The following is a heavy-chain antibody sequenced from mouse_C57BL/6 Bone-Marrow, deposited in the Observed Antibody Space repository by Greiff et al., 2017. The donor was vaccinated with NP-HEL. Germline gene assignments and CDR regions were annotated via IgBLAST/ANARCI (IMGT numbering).Heavy chain of an antibody. CDR3: ARYRYYFDY. J-gene: IGHJ2*01. V-gene: IGHV1-64*01. CDR1: GYTFTSYW. D-gene: IGHD2-12*01. CDR2: IHPNSGST. Sequence: QVQLQQPGAELVKPGASVKLSCKASGYTFTSYWMPWVKQRPGQGIEWIGMIHPNSGSTNYNEKFKSKATLTVDKSSSTAYMQLSSLTSEDSAVYYCARYRYYFDYWGQGTTLTVSS.